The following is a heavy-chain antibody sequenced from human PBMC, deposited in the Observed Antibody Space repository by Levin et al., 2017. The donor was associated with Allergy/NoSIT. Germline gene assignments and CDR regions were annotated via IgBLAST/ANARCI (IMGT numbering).Heavy chain of an antibody. CDR1: GGTFSSYA. CDR2: IIPIFGTA. Sequence: SVKVSCKASGGTFSSYAISWVRQAPGQGLEWMGGIIPIFGTANYAQKFQGRVTITADESTSTAYMELSSLRSEDTAVYYCARVVTVVTPSVLTAFGTSTDYFDYWGQGTLVTVSS. CDR3: ARVVTVVTPSVLTAFGTSTDYFDY. V-gene: IGHV1-69*13. J-gene: IGHJ4*02. D-gene: IGHD4-23*01.